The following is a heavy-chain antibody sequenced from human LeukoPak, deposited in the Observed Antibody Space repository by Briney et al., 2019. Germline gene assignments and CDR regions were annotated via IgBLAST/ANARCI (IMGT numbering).Heavy chain of an antibody. CDR3: AKGSSGLLYDYYYGMDV. D-gene: IGHD3-3*01. V-gene: IGHV3-23*01. Sequence: PGASLRLSCAASGFTFSSYAMSWVRQAPGKGLEWVSAISGSGGSTYYADSVNGRFTISRDNSKNTLYLQMNSLRAEDTAVYYCAKGSSGLLYDYYYGMDVWGQGTTVTVSS. CDR1: GFTFSSYA. J-gene: IGHJ6*02. CDR2: ISGSGGST.